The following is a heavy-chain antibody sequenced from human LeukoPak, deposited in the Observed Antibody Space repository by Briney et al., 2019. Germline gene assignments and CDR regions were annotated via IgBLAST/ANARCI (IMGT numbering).Heavy chain of an antibody. CDR3: ARDIGSAYRNGLYYCFGMDV. CDR2: INPNSGDT. J-gene: IGHJ6*02. CDR1: GYTFTGYY. Sequence: GASVKVSCKASGYTFTGYYMHWVRQAPGQGLEWMGWINPNSGDTNYAQKFQGRVTMTRDTSISTAYVELSRLRSDDTAVYYCARDIGSAYRNGLYYCFGMDVWGQGTTVTVSS. V-gene: IGHV1-2*02. D-gene: IGHD5-18*01.